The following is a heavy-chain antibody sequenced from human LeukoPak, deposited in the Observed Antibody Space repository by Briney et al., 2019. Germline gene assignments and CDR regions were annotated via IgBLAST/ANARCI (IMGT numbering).Heavy chain of an antibody. D-gene: IGHD6-19*01. Sequence: PGGSLRLSCAASGFTFSSYAMSWVRQAPGKGLEWVSVIYSGGSTYYADSVKGRFTISRDNSKNTLYLQMNSLRAEDTAVYYCAREGRSSGWYYDYWGQGTLVTVSS. CDR1: GFTFSSYA. J-gene: IGHJ4*02. CDR3: AREGRSSGWYYDY. V-gene: IGHV3-53*01. CDR2: IYSGGST.